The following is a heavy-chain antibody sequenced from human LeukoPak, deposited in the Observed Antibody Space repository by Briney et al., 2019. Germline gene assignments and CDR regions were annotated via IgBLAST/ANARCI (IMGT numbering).Heavy chain of an antibody. CDR1: GYTFTDYY. CDR2: MNPNRGDT. CDR3: ARVRGQQLGVIDY. Sequence: ASVKVSCKASGYTFTDYYIHWVRQAPGQGLEWMAWMNPNRGDTTYAHKFHGRVTLTRDTSINTAYMELSSLRSDDTAVYYCARVRGQQLGVIDYWGQGTLVTVSS. J-gene: IGHJ4*02. D-gene: IGHD3-10*01. V-gene: IGHV1-2*07.